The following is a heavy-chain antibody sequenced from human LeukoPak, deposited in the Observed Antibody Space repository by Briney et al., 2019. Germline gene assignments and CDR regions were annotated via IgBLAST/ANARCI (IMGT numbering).Heavy chain of an antibody. CDR3: TTVSFFDTGAFDI. CDR2: ISGSGTST. J-gene: IGHJ3*02. V-gene: IGHV3-23*01. Sequence: GGSLRLSCAASGFTFNNYAMSWVRQAPGKGLEWVSVISGSGTSTDYADSVKGRFTISRDNSKNTLYLQMNSLKTEDTAVYYCTTVSFFDTGAFDIWGQGTMVTVSS. D-gene: IGHD3/OR15-3a*01. CDR1: GFTFNNYA.